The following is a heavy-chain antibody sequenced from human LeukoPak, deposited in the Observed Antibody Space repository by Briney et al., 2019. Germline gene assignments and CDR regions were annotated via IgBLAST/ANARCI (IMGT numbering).Heavy chain of an antibody. CDR2: ITSSSSYI. CDR1: GFTFSSYT. V-gene: IGHV3-21*01. J-gene: IGHJ4*02. CDR3: ARHVVAVGFDY. D-gene: IGHD3-22*01. Sequence: GGSLRLSCAASGFTFSSYTMNWVRQAPGKGLEWVSSITSSSSYIYYADSVKGRFTISRDNAKNSLYLHMDSLRAEDTAVYYCARHVVAVGFDYWGQGTLVTVSS.